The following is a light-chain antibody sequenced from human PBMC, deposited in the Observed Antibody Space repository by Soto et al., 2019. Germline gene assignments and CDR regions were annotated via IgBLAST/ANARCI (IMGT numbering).Light chain of an antibody. J-gene: IGLJ3*02. CDR1: SSDVGGYNY. CDR3: NSYTITNTVM. V-gene: IGLV2-14*01. CDR2: EVS. Sequence: QSALTQPASVSGSPGQSITISCTGTSSDVGGYNYVSWYQHHPGKAPKLMIYEVSNRPSGISNRFSGFKSGNTASLTISGLQADDEADYYCNSYTITNTVMFGGGTKLTVL.